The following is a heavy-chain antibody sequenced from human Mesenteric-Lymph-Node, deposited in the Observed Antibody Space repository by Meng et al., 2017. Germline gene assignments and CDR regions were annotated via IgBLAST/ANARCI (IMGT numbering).Heavy chain of an antibody. D-gene: IGHD3-10*01. CDR2: IIPIFGTA. CDR3: ATTMVRGVTYWYFDL. V-gene: IGHV1-69*05. CDR1: GGTFSSYA. Sequence: QAVQSGAEGKKPGTPGKGSCNASGGTFSSYAISGGGQAPGQGLEWMGGIIPIFGTANYAQKFQGRVTITTDESTSTAYMELSSLRSEDTAVYYCATTMVRGVTYWYFDLWGRGTLVTVSS. J-gene: IGHJ2*01.